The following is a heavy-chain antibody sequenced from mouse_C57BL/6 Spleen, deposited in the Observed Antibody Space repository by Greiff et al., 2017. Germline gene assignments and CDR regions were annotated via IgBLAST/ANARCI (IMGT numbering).Heavy chain of an antibody. J-gene: IGHJ4*01. Sequence: EVQLQESGGGLVKPGGSLKLSCAASGFTFSSYAMSWVRQTPEKRLEWVATISDGGSYTYYPDNVKGRFTISRDNAKNNLYLQMSHLKSEDTAMYYCARGDYGRVFYYAMDYWGQGTSVTVSS. CDR1: GFTFSSYA. CDR2: ISDGGSYT. CDR3: ARGDYGRVFYYAMDY. V-gene: IGHV5-4*01. D-gene: IGHD1-1*01.